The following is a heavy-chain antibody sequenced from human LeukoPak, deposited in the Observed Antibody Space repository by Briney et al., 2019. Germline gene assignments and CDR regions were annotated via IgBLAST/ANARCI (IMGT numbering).Heavy chain of an antibody. Sequence: GGSLRLTCAASGFTICTYAMTWVRQAPGKGLEWVSGIGSAGTYYADSVKGRFTISRDNSKNTLYLQMNSLRAEDTAVYYCAKNLDASGSYFPDEWGQGTLVTVSS. CDR3: AKNLDASGSYFPDE. CDR1: GFTICTYA. V-gene: IGHV3-23*01. J-gene: IGHJ4*02. CDR2: IGSAGT. D-gene: IGHD3-10*01.